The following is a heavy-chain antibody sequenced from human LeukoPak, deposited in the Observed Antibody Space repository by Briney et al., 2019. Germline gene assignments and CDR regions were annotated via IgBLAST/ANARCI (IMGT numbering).Heavy chain of an antibody. D-gene: IGHD1-26*01. CDR1: GFTFSSAG. CDR2: ILSDGSNL. Sequence: GGSLRLSCAASGFTFSSAGMHWVRQAPGKRLEWMAFILSDGSNLYYADSVEGRFTISRDNSKNTLCLQMNILRAEDTAVYYCAKDRGTYYFGDYWGQGTLVTVSS. V-gene: IGHV3-30*02. J-gene: IGHJ4*02. CDR3: AKDRGTYYFGDY.